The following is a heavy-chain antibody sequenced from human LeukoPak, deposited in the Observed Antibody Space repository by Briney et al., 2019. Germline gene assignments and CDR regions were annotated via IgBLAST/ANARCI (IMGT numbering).Heavy chain of an antibody. CDR1: GGSFSGYY. Sequence: PSETLSLTCAVYGGSFSGYYWSWIRQPPGKGLEWIGEINHSGSTNYNPSLKSRVTISVDTSKNQFSLKLSSVIAADTAVYYCASGRGAGDPKPFDYWGQGPLVTVSS. V-gene: IGHV4-34*01. CDR2: INHSGST. J-gene: IGHJ4*02. CDR3: ASGRGAGDPKPFDY. D-gene: IGHD4-17*01.